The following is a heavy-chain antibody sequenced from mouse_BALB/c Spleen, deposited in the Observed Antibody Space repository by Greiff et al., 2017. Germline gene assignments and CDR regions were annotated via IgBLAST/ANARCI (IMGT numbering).Heavy chain of an antibody. Sequence: EVQLVESGGGLVKPGGSLKLSCAVSGFTFSDYYMYWVRQTPEKRLEWVAIISDGGSDTYNADSVKGRFTISRDNAKNNLYLQMSSLKSEDTAMYDCARDGELGLVRAWFAYWGQGTLVTVSA. CDR1: GFTFSDYY. CDR2: ISDGGSDT. V-gene: IGHV5-4*02. D-gene: IGHD3-1*01. J-gene: IGHJ3*01. CDR3: ARDGELGLVRAWFAY.